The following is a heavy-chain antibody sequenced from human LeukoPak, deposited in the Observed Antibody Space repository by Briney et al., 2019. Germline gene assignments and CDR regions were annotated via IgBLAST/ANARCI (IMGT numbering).Heavy chain of an antibody. CDR3: ARGGGLDV. CDR2: INHNGNVN. J-gene: IGHJ6*02. CDR1: GFTFISYW. Sequence: GGSLRLSCAASGFTFISYWMNWTRQAPGKGLEWVASINHNGNVNYYVDSVKGRFTISRDNAKNSLYLQMSNLRAEDTAVYFCARGGGLDVWGQGATVTVSS. V-gene: IGHV3-7*03. D-gene: IGHD3-16*01.